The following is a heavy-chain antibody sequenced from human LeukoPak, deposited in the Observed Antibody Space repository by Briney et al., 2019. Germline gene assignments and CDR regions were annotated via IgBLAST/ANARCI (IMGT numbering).Heavy chain of an antibody. V-gene: IGHV6-1*01. CDR2: TYYRSKWSN. D-gene: IGHD1-26*01. CDR1: GDSVSSNRAS. CDR3: ARDPDSPYEWGPFDS. J-gene: IGHJ5*01. Sequence: SQTLSLTCAVSGDSVSSNRASWNWIRQSPSGGLEWLGRTYYRSKWSNDYADSVKSRITISPDPSKNEFSLQLNSVTPEDTAVYYCARDPDSPYEWGPFDSWGQGTLVTVSS.